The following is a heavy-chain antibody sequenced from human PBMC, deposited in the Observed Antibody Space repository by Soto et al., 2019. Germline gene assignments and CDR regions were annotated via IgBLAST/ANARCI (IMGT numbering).Heavy chain of an antibody. Sequence: QVHFVQSGAEMKKPGSSVRVSCNASGGTFSNYAFSWVRQAPGQGLEWMGGFIPIFGAANYAPQFQDRLTITADKNTSTAYMELGSLRSKDTAVYYCASPRGRGIDGLDYWGQGTLVTVSS. CDR2: FIPIFGAA. D-gene: IGHD3-10*01. CDR1: GGTFSNYA. J-gene: IGHJ4*02. V-gene: IGHV1-69*06. CDR3: ASPRGRGIDGLDY.